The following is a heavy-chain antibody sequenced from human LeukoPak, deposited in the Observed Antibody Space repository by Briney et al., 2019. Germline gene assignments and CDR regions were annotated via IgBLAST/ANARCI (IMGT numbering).Heavy chain of an antibody. CDR3: AKVLDSGSFPDY. V-gene: IGHV3-23*01. J-gene: IGHJ4*02. Sequence: GGSLRLSCAASGFTFSRYAMLWVRQSPGKGLEWVSAIGGSDGTTYYADSVKGRCIISRDNYKNILYLQMNSLRVEDTAIYYCAKVLDSGSFPDYWGQGTLATVSS. D-gene: IGHD1-26*01. CDR2: IGGSDGTT. CDR1: GFTFSRYA.